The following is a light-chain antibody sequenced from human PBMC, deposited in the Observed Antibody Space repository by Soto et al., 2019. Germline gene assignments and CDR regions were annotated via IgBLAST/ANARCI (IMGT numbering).Light chain of an antibody. J-gene: IGLJ2*01. V-gene: IGLV2-8*01. Sequence: QSALTQPASVSGSPGQSISISCTGPSSDVGDYISVSWFQHHPGKAPKLMIYEVNKRPSGVPGRFSGSKSGNTASLTVSGLQAEDEADYYCSSFAGSDNVVFGGGTKVTVL. CDR3: SSFAGSDNVV. CDR1: SSDVGDYIS. CDR2: EVN.